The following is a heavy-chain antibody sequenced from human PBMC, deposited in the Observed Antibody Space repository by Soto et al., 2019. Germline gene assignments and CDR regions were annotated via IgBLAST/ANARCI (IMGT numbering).Heavy chain of an antibody. CDR2: ISYDGSNK. D-gene: IGHD2-2*01. V-gene: IGHV3-30*18. CDR1: GFTFSSYG. J-gene: IGHJ4*02. CDR3: AKDLDIVVVPAAGH. Sequence: QVQLVESGGGVVHPGRSLRLSCAASGFTFSSYGMHWVRQAPGKGLEWVAVISYDGSNKYYADSVKGRFTISRDNSKNTLYLQMNSLRAEDTAVYYCAKDLDIVVVPAAGHWGQGTLVTVSS.